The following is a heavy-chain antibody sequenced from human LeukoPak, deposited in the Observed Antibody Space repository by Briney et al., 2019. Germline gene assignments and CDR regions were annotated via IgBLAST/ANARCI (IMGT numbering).Heavy chain of an antibody. J-gene: IGHJ5*02. CDR3: TRGQVRGVRRYYYNWFDP. Sequence: SETLSLTCAVYGGSFSGYYWSWIRQPPGKGLEWIGEINHSGSTNYNPSLKSRVTISVDTSKNQFSLKLSSVTAADTAVYYCTRGQVRGVRRYYYNWFDPWGQGTLVTASS. V-gene: IGHV4-34*01. CDR2: INHSGST. CDR1: GGSFSGYY. D-gene: IGHD3-10*01.